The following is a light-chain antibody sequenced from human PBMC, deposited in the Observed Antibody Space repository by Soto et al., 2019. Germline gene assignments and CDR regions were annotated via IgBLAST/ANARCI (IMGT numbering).Light chain of an antibody. CDR3: QSYDGSLRGSV. J-gene: IGLJ1*01. CDR2: GNN. CDR1: SSNIGAGYD. Sequence: QSVLAQPPSVSGAPGQRVTISCTGSSSNIGAGYDVHWYQQLPGTAPKLLIYGNNNRPSGVPDRFSGSKSGTSASLAITGLQAEDEADYYCQSYDGSLRGSVFGSGTKVT. V-gene: IGLV1-40*01.